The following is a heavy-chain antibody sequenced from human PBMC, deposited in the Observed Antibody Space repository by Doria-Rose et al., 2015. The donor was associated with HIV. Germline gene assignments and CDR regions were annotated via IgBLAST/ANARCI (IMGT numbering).Heavy chain of an antibody. V-gene: IGHV3-53*01. D-gene: IGHD3-16*01. CDR2: IYSDGRT. Sequence: LGGSLRLSCAASGFTVSSNYMSWVRQAPGKGLEWVSVIYSDGRTYYTDSVKGRFTVSRDNSKNTLYLQINSLRAEDTAVYYCARDPFQSWAYWGQGTLVTVSS. CDR1: GFTVSSNY. J-gene: IGHJ4*02. CDR3: ARDPFQSWAY.